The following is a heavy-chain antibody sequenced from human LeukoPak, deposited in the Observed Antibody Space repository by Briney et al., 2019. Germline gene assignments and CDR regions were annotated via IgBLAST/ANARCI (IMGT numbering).Heavy chain of an antibody. J-gene: IGHJ4*02. CDR1: GFIFSDYV. D-gene: IGHD6-19*01. CDR2: SGTGGRT. Sequence: GGSLRLSCAGSGFIFSDYVMSWVRQAPGKGLEWVSGSGTGGRTYYADSVKGRFTISRDNSKKTVFLQMDGLRAEDTAVYYCAGDRNSVWYSPLDYWGQGTQVTVSP. CDR3: AGDRNSVWYSPLDY. V-gene: IGHV3-23*01.